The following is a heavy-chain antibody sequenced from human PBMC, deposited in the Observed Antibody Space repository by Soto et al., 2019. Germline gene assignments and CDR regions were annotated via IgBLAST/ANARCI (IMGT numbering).Heavy chain of an antibody. D-gene: IGHD3-10*01. CDR1: GYTFTSYG. CDR3: ARSPNYGSGSYYKGTTFYY. V-gene: IGHV1-18*01. CDR2: ISAYNGNT. Sequence: ASVKVSCKASGYTFTSYGISWVRQAPGQGLEWMGWISAYNGNTNYAQKLQGRVTMTTDTSTSTAYMELRSLRSDDTAVYYCARSPNYGSGSYYKGTTFYYWGQGTLVTVSS. J-gene: IGHJ4*02.